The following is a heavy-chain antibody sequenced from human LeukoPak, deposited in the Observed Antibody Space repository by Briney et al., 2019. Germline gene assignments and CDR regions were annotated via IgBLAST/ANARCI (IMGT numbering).Heavy chain of an antibody. J-gene: IGHJ4*02. V-gene: IGHV1-18*01. CDR3: ARGEYSGSYRQLYYFDY. D-gene: IGHD1-26*01. CDR1: GYTFTSYG. CDR2: ISAYNGNT. Sequence: GASVKVSCKASGYTFTSYGISWVRQAPGQGLEWMGWISAYNGNTNYAQKLQGRVTMTTDTSTSTAYMELRSLRSDDTAVYYCARGEYSGSYRQLYYFDYWGQGTLVTVPS.